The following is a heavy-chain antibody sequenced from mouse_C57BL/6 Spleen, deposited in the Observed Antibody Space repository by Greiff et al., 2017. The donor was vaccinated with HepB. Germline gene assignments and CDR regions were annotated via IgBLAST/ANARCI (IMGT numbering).Heavy chain of an antibody. Sequence: VQLQQPGAELVKPGASVKLSCKASGYTFTSYWMHWVKQRPGRGLEWIGRIDPNSGGTKYNEKFKSKATLTVDKPSSPAYMQLSSLTSEDSAVYYCARWPPSYYYGSSYFDYWGQGTTLTVSS. CDR3: ARWPPSYYYGSSYFDY. CDR1: GYTFTSYW. D-gene: IGHD1-1*01. J-gene: IGHJ2*01. CDR2: IDPNSGGT. V-gene: IGHV1-72*01.